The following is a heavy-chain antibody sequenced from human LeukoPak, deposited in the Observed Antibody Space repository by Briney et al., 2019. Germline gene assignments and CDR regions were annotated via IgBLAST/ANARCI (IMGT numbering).Heavy chain of an antibody. CDR3: AKGFLATPPAY. J-gene: IGHJ4*02. CDR2: ISGSGGST. V-gene: IGHV3-23*01. D-gene: IGHD3-3*01. CDR1: GFTFSSYA. Sequence: PSGGSLRLSCAASGFTFSSYAMSWVRQAPGKGLEWVSAISGSGGSTYYTDSVKGRFTISRDNSKNTLYLQMNSLRAEDTAVYYCAKGFLATPPAYWGQGTLVTVSS.